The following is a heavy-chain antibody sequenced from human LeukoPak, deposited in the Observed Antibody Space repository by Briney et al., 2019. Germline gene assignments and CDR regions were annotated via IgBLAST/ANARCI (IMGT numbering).Heavy chain of an antibody. CDR2: ISSSSSYI. CDR3: ARDRVEVRGVYYYYGMDV. J-gene: IGHJ6*02. V-gene: IGHV3-21*01. CDR1: GFTFSSYS. Sequence: GGSLRRSCSASGFTFSSYSMNWVRQAPGKGLEGVSSISSSSSYIYYADSVKGRFTISRDNAKNSLYLQMNSLRAEETAVYYCARDRVEVRGVYYYYGMDVWGHGATVTVSS. D-gene: IGHD3-10*01.